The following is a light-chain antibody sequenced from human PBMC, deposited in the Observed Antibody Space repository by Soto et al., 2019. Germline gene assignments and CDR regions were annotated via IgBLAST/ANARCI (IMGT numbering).Light chain of an antibody. J-gene: IGLJ2*01. V-gene: IGLV2-14*01. CDR2: EVR. CDR1: MRDVGAYNL. CDR3: SSYTSKSSLI. Sequence: QSALTQPAAVSGSPGQSITISCAGTMRDVGAYNLVSWYQQHPGRAPQLIIYEVRNRPSGISFRFSGSKSGNTASLPISGLQDGDEADYYCSSYTSKSSLIFGGGTQLTVL.